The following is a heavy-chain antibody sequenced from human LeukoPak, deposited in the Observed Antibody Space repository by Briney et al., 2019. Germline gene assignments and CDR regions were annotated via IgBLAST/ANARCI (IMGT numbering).Heavy chain of an antibody. J-gene: IGHJ6*03. CDR2: IYHSGSN. V-gene: IGHV4-38-2*02. CDR3: AREYYYYYYMDV. Sequence: SETLSLTCTVSGYSISSGYYWGWIRPHPGKGLEWIGSIYHSGSNYYNPYLKSRVTITVDNSKNQFYLNLLSVTAVDPDVHSCAREYYYYYYMDVWGKGTTVTVSS. CDR1: GYSISSGYY.